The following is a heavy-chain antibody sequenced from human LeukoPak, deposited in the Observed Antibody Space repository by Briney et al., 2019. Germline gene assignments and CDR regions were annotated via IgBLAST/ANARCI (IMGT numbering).Heavy chain of an antibody. J-gene: IGHJ4*02. D-gene: IGHD3-22*01. CDR3: ARDGGITYYYDSSGYYHMSY. Sequence: GGSLRLSCVASGFPFSSYGMHWVRQAPGKGLEWVAVIWSVGGAEYYADSVKGRFTISRDNSKNMLFLQMNSLRAEDTAVYYCARDGGITYYYDSSGYYHMSYWGQGTLVTVSS. CDR2: IWSVGGAE. V-gene: IGHV3-33*01. CDR1: GFPFSSYG.